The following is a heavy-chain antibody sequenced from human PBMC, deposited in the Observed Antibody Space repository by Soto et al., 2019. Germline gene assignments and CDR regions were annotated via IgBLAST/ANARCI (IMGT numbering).Heavy chain of an antibody. D-gene: IGHD6-19*01. CDR3: ARGSSGWYLYYFDY. V-gene: IGHV3-48*03. J-gene: IGHJ4*02. CDR1: GFTFRSYE. CDR2: ISSSGSTI. Sequence: GGSLRLSCVVSGFTFRSYEMKWVGQAPGKGLEWVAYISSSGSTIYYADSVRGRFTISRDKDKNSLFLQMNSLGADDTAVYYCARGSSGWYLYYFDYWGQGALVTVSS.